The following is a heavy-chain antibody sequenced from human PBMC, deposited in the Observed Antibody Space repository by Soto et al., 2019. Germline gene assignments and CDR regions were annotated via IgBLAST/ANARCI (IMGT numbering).Heavy chain of an antibody. CDR2: IYPGKSKT. J-gene: IGHJ4*02. CDR3: ARASGESYPGSRVFDS. Sequence: PGESLKISGKGSGYKFATYWVAWVRQMPGRGLEWMGIIYPGKSKTIYSPSFQGLVTISADTSLNTAYLQMNSLRAEDTAIYYCARASGESYPGSRVFDSWGQGTRVTVSS. V-gene: IGHV5-51*01. D-gene: IGHD3-10*01. CDR1: GYKFATYW.